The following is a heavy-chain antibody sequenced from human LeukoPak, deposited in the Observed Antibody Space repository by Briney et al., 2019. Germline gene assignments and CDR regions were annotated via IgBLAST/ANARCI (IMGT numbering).Heavy chain of an antibody. D-gene: IGHD1-14*01. CDR2: ISSSGSTI. CDR1: GFTFSSYE. J-gene: IGHJ6*04. CDR3: ARGDVGTPPFYYYYYGMDV. Sequence: GGSLRLSCAASGFTFSSYEMNWVRQAPGKGLEWVSYISSSGSTIYYADSVKGRFTISRDNAKNSLYLQMNSLRAEDTAVYYCARGDVGTPPFYYYYYGMDVWGKGTTVTVSS. V-gene: IGHV3-48*03.